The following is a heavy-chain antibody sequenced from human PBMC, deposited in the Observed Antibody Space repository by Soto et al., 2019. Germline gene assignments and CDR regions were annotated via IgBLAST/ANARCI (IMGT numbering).Heavy chain of an antibody. D-gene: IGHD3-22*01. CDR3: VREENDSSGYVYSY. J-gene: IGHJ4*02. Sequence: QVQLVQSGAEVKKPGASVKISCKASGYSFTTHGFSWVREAPGQGLQWMGRISGYNGNTKYAQKFQSRVTMTTDRSTTTAYMELRSLRSDDTAVYYCVREENDSSGYVYSYWGQGTLVTVSS. CDR1: GYSFTTHG. CDR2: ISGYNGNT. V-gene: IGHV1-18*01.